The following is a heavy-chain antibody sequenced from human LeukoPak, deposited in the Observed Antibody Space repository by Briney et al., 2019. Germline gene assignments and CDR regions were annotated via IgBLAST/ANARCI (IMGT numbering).Heavy chain of an antibody. Sequence: PSETLSLTCAVYGGSFSGYYWSWIRQPPGKGLEWIGEINHSGSTNFNPSLKSRVTITVDTSKNQFSLKLSSVTAVDTAVYYCARGSRPAATSGYYYGMDVWGQGTTVTVSS. J-gene: IGHJ6*02. CDR3: ARGSRPAATSGYYYGMDV. V-gene: IGHV4-34*01. CDR1: GGSFSGYY. CDR2: INHSGST. D-gene: IGHD2-2*01.